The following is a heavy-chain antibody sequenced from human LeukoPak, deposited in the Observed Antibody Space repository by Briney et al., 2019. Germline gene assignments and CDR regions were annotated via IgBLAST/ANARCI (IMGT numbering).Heavy chain of an antibody. CDR2: IIPILGIA. J-gene: IGHJ6*02. Sequence: GASVKVSCKASGGTFSSYAISWVRQAPGQGLEWMGRIIPILGIANYAQKFQGRVTITADKSTSTAYMELSSLRSEDTAVYYCARDGPAEVVPAAKRLTENYYYYYGMDVWGQGTTVTVSS. CDR1: GGTFSSYA. D-gene: IGHD2-2*01. CDR3: ARDGPAEVVPAAKRLTENYYYYYGMDV. V-gene: IGHV1-69*04.